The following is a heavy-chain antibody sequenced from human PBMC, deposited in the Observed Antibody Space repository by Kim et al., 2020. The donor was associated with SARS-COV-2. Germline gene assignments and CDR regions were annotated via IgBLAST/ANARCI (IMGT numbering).Heavy chain of an antibody. J-gene: IGHJ4*02. V-gene: IGHV4-34*01. CDR2: SASS. Sequence: SASSQSDPSLKSRVTISVDTSKKQFSLRLTSVTAADTAVYYCARGVPGYWGQGTLVTVSS. CDR3: ARGVPGY.